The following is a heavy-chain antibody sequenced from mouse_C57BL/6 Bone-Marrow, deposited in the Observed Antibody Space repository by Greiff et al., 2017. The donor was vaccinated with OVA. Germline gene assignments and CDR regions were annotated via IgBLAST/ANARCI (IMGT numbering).Heavy chain of an antibody. CDR1: GYTFTDYE. J-gene: IGHJ2*01. CDR2: IDPETGGT. Sequence: VHLVESGAELVRPGASVTLSCKASGYTFTDYEMHWVKQTPVHGLEWIGAIDPETGGTAYNQKVKGKAILTADKSSSTAYMELRSLTSEDSAVYYCHLPDFDYWGQGTTLTVSS. CDR3: HLPDFDY. V-gene: IGHV1-15*01.